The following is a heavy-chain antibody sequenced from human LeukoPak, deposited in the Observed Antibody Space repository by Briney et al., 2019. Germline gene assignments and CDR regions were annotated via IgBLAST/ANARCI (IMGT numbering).Heavy chain of an antibody. V-gene: IGHV3-7*02. Sequence: GGSLRLSCAAAGFTFSRYWMSWVRQAPGKGLEWVANIKQDGSEKYYVDSVKGRFTISRDNANNSLYLQMNSLRAEDTAVYYCARGRGTIYMFDYWGQGTLVTVSS. J-gene: IGHJ4*02. CDR3: ARGRGTIYMFDY. CDR1: GFTFSRYW. CDR2: IKQDGSEK. D-gene: IGHD2/OR15-2a*01.